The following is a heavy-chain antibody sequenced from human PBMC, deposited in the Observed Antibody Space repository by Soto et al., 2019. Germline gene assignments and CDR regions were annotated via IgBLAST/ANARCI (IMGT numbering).Heavy chain of an antibody. CDR1: VGSISSCDYN. CDR3: ARDQYSGFQFHY. CDR2: IYYSGST. Sequence: SETLSPTCTVSVGSISSCDYNWSWIRQHPGKGLEWIGYIYYSGSTYYNPSLKSRITISVDTSKNQFSLKLSSVTAADTAVYYCARDQYSGFQFHYWGQGTLVTVSS. J-gene: IGHJ4*02. D-gene: IGHD5-12*01. V-gene: IGHV4-31*03.